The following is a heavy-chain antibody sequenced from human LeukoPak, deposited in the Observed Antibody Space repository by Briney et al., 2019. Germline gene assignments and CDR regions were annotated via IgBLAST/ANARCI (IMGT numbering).Heavy chain of an antibody. Sequence: PSETLSLTCTVSGGSMNNYYWNWIRQPPGKGLEWIGSIYHSGSTYYNPSLKSRVTISVDTSKNQFSLKLSSVTAADTAVYYCARETVLRYFDWLSPEGLDYWGQGTLVSVSS. CDR1: GGSMNNYY. J-gene: IGHJ4*02. CDR3: ARETVLRYFDWLSPEGLDY. CDR2: IYHSGST. D-gene: IGHD3-9*01. V-gene: IGHV4-38-2*02.